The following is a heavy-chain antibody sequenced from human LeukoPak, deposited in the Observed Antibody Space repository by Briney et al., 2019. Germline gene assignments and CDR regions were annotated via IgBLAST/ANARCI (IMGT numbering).Heavy chain of an antibody. D-gene: IGHD6-13*01. V-gene: IGHV4-59*01. CDR1: GGSISSYY. CDR2: IYYSGST. J-gene: IGHJ3*02. CDR3: ASTHPSSWYLGAFDI. Sequence: SETLSLTCTVSGGSISSYYWSWIRQPPGKGLEWIGYIYYSGSTNYNPSLKSRVTISVDTSKNQFSLKLSSVTAADTAVYYCASTHPSSWYLGAFDIWGQGTMVTVSS.